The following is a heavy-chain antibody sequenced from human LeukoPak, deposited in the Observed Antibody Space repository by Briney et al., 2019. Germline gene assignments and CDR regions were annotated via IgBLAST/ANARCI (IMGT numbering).Heavy chain of an antibody. D-gene: IGHD6-19*01. Sequence: ASVNVSCKASGYTFTIYGISWVRQAPGQGLEWMGWISAYNGNTNYAQKLQGRVTMTTDTSTSTAYMELRSLRSDDTAVYYCARGPGGGSGWYLSDYYYYYGMDVWGQGTTVTVSS. CDR2: ISAYNGNT. J-gene: IGHJ6*02. V-gene: IGHV1-18*01. CDR3: ARGPGGGSGWYLSDYYYYYGMDV. CDR1: GYTFTIYG.